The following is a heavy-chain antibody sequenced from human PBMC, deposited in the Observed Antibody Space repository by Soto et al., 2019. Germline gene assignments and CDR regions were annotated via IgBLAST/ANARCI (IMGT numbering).Heavy chain of an antibody. CDR2: ISSSGSTI. CDR3: ARDVLWFGESTPQGYYYMDV. J-gene: IGHJ6*03. D-gene: IGHD3-10*01. CDR1: GFTFSDYY. V-gene: IGHV3-11*01. Sequence: GGSLRLSCAASGFTFSDYYMSWIRQAPGKGLEWVSYISSSGSTIYYADSVKGRFTISRDNAKNSLYLQMNSLRAEDTAVYYCARDVLWFGESTPQGYYYMDVWGKGTTVTVSS.